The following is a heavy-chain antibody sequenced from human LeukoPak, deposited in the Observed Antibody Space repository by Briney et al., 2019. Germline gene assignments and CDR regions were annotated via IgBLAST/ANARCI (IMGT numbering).Heavy chain of an antibody. D-gene: IGHD3-9*01. J-gene: IGHJ6*02. V-gene: IGHV1-69*04. CDR3: ARDGTQHYDILTGRYYYYGMDV. CDR2: IIPILGIA. CDR1: GGTFSSYA. Sequence: SVKVSCKASGGTFSSYAISWVRQAPGQGLEWMGRIIPILGIANYAQKFQGRVTITADKSTSTAYMELSSLRSEDTAVYYCARDGTQHYDILTGRYYYYGMDVWGQGTTVTVSS.